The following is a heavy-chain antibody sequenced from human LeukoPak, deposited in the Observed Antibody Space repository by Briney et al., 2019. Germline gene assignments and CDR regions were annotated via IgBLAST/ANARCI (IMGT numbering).Heavy chain of an antibody. CDR1: GFTFSNYW. CDR3: ALFSIVVGDTAY. J-gene: IGHJ4*02. Sequence: GGALRLSCEASGFTFSNYWRHWVGQVPGKGVVGVSRIKGDGSSTNYADSVKGPFTLSRHNAKNTLYLQMNNLRAEDTAIYYCALFSIVVGDTAYWGQGTLVTVSS. CDR2: IKGDGSST. D-gene: IGHD3-22*01. V-gene: IGHV3-74*01.